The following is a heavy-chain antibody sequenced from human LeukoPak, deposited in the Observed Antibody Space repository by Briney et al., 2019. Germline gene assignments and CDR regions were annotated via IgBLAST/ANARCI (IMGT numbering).Heavy chain of an antibody. CDR2: ISYDGSNK. Sequence: GRSLRLSCAASGFTFSSYAMHWVRQAPGKGPEWVAVISYDGSNKYYADSVKGRFTISRDNSKNTLYLQMNSLRAEDTAVYYCARPFNGAFDYWGQGTLVTVSS. CDR1: GFTFSSYA. J-gene: IGHJ4*02. CDR3: ARPFNGAFDY. V-gene: IGHV3-30-3*01. D-gene: IGHD2-8*01.